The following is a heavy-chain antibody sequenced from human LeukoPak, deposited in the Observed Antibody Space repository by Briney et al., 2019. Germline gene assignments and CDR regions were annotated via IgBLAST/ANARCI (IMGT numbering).Heavy chain of an antibody. V-gene: IGHV3-33*01. D-gene: IGHD3-16*01. J-gene: IGHJ3*02. CDR2: ILNDGSQE. Sequence: GRSLRLSCVPSGFTFSSYGMHWVRQAPGKGLEWVAVILNDGSQEKYADSVKRRFTISRDNSKNTLFLQMNSLRAEDTAVYYCARDDALGDNALDIWGQGTMVTVSS. CDR1: GFTFSSYG. CDR3: ARDDALGDNALDI.